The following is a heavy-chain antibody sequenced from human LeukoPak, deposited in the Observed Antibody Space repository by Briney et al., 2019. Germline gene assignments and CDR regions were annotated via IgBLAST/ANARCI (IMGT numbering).Heavy chain of an antibody. D-gene: IGHD6-19*01. CDR2: IYYSGST. Sequence: SETLSLTCTVSGGSISSYYWSWIRQPPGKGLEWIGYIYYSGSTNYNPSLKSRVTISVDTPKNQFSLKLSSVTAADTAVYYCAREPVAGYYYYMDVWGKGTTVTVSS. V-gene: IGHV4-59*01. CDR3: AREPVAGYYYYMDV. CDR1: GGSISSYY. J-gene: IGHJ6*03.